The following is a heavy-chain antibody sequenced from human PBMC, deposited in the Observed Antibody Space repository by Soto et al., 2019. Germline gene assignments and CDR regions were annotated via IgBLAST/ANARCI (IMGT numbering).Heavy chain of an antibody. Sequence: QVQLVQSGAEVKKPGASVKVSCKASGYTFTSYGVSWVRQAPGQGLEWMGWSSAYNGNTNYAQKLQGRVTMTTDTSTSTAYMELRSLRSDDTAVYYCAIGSTSSNYYYYGLDVWGQGTTVTVSS. V-gene: IGHV1-18*01. CDR2: SSAYNGNT. CDR3: AIGSTSSNYYYYGLDV. CDR1: GYTFTSYG. D-gene: IGHD6-13*01. J-gene: IGHJ6*02.